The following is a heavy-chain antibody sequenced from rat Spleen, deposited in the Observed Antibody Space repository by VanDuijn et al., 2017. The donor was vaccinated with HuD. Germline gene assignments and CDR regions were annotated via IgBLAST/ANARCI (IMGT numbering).Heavy chain of an antibody. Sequence: EVRLVESGGGLVRPGRSLKLSCAASGFTFSDYFMAWVRQAPTKGLEWVATISYDGDNTYYRDSVKGRFTISRDNAKSTLYLQMDSLRSEDTATYYCARRTYGDYWGQGVMVAVSS. J-gene: IGHJ2*01. D-gene: IGHD1-11*01. CDR1: GFTFSDYF. CDR2: ISYDGDNT. V-gene: IGHV5-29*01. CDR3: ARRTYGDY.